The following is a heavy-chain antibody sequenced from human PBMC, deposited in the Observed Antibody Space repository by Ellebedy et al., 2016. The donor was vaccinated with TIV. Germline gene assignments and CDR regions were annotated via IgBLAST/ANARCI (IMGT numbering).Heavy chain of an antibody. V-gene: IGHV3-11*01. J-gene: IGHJ2*01. CDR2: ISPTGNII. CDR1: GFTFTDSY. Sequence: GESLKISCVASGFTFTDSYMSWLRQAPGKGLEWVSYISPTGNIIHYADSVKGRFTISRDNARNSLCLQMNSLRAEDTAVYYCARETAWYFDLWGRGTLVTVSS. CDR3: ARETAWYFDL.